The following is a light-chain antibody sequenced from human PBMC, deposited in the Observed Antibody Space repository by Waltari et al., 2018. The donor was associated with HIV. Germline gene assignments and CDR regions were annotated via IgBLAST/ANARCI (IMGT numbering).Light chain of an antibody. CDR1: QSLLHSNGYNY. J-gene: IGKJ1*01. V-gene: IGKV2-28*01. Sequence: DIVMTQSPLSLSVTPGEPASISCRSSQSLLHSNGYNYLDWYWQKPGQSPQLRIYLGSNRVSGVPDRFSGSGSGTDFTLKISRVEAEDVGVYYCMQAPERTFGQGTKVEIK. CDR3: MQAPERT. CDR2: LGS.